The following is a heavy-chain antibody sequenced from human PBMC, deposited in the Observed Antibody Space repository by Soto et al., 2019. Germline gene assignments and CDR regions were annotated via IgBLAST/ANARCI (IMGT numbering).Heavy chain of an antibody. J-gene: IGHJ4*02. D-gene: IGHD6-13*01. CDR1: GGSVGSSSYY. V-gene: IGHV4-39*01. CDR3: ARHASRGYSSSWYFED. Sequence: PSETLSLTCNVSGGSVGSSSYYWGWIRQAPGKGLEWIVSTYYSAGTYYNPSLKSRVTTSMDASKNQFSLTVTSVTAADTAIYYCARHASRGYSSSWYFEDWGQGTPVTAPQ. CDR2: TYYSAGT.